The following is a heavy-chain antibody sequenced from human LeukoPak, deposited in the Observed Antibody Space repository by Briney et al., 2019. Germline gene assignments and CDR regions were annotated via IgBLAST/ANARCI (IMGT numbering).Heavy chain of an antibody. CDR3: ARGIAARPIGWFDP. V-gene: IGHV4-59*08. Sequence: KASETLSLTCAVSGGSINSDYWSWMRQPPGKGLEWIGYIHYSGSTNYNPSLRTRVTISVDPSKNRFSLKLNSVTAADTAVYYCARGIAARPIGWFDPWGQGTLVTVSS. CDR2: IHYSGST. CDR1: GGSINSDY. D-gene: IGHD6-6*01. J-gene: IGHJ5*02.